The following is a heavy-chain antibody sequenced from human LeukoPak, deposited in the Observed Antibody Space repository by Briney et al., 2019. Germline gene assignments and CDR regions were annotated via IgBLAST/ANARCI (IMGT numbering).Heavy chain of an antibody. CDR2: VYTGGSDT. Sequence: GESLKISCKGSGYSFTSYWIGWVRQMPGKGLEYMGIVYTGGSDTRYSPSFQGQVTISADKSISTTYLQWSSLRASDTAMYYCARHVGGSSRRLDNWGQGTLVTVSS. J-gene: IGHJ4*02. V-gene: IGHV5-51*01. CDR1: GYSFTSYW. CDR3: ARHVGGSSRRLDN. D-gene: IGHD1-26*01.